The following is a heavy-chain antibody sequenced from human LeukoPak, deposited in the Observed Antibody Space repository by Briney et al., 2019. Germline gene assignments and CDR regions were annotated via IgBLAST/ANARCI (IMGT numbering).Heavy chain of an antibody. CDR3: AKAKTQAMVLPGNY. V-gene: IGHV3-23*01. CDR1: GFTFSSYA. Sequence: GGSLRLSCAASGFTFSSYAMNWGRQPPGKGLEWVSTISGSGDSTYYADSVKGRFTISRDNSKNALYLQMNSLRAEDTAVYYCAKAKTQAMVLPGNYWGQGTRVTVSS. D-gene: IGHD5-18*01. CDR2: ISGSGDST. J-gene: IGHJ4*02.